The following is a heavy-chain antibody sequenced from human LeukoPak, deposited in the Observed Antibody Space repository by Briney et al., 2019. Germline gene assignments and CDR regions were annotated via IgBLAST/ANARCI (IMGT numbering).Heavy chain of an antibody. CDR1: GGSISSYY. CDR3: ARQSGTAKIPDY. Sequence: PSETLSLTCTVSGGSISSYYWSWIRQPPGKGLEWIGYIYYSGSTNYNPSLKSRVTISVDTSKNQFSLKLSSVTAADTAVYYCARQSGTAKIPDYWGQGTLVTVSS. V-gene: IGHV4-59*08. J-gene: IGHJ4*02. D-gene: IGHD1-1*01. CDR2: IYYSGST.